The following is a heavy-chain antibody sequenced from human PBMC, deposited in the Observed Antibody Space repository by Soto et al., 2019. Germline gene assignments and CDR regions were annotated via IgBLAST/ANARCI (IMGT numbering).Heavy chain of an antibody. CDR2: IYYSGST. D-gene: IGHD3-3*01. CDR1: GGSISSSSYY. CDR3: ASSTIFGVVDNFDY. Sequence: SETLSLTCAVSGGSISSSSYYWGWIRQPPGKGLEWIGSIYYSGSTYYNPSLKGRVIISVDTSRDQFSLKLSSVTAADTAVYYCASSTIFGVVDNFDYWGQGTLVTVSS. J-gene: IGHJ4*02. V-gene: IGHV4-39*01.